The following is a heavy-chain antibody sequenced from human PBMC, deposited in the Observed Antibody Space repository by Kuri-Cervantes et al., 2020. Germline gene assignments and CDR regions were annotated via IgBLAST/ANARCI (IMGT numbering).Heavy chain of an antibody. CDR2: INPGDSDT. Sequence: GRSLRLSCKSSGYSFTNYWIGWVRQMPGKGLEWMGIINPGDSDTRYSPSFQGQVTISVDKSISTAYVQWSSLKASDTALYYCVRRGTVVPTDFWGQGTLVTVSS. CDR1: GYSFTNYW. J-gene: IGHJ4*02. D-gene: IGHD1-1*01. CDR3: VRRGTVVPTDF. V-gene: IGHV5-51*01.